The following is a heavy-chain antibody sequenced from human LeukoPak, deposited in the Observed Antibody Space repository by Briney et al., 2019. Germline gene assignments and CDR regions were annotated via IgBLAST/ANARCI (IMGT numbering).Heavy chain of an antibody. J-gene: IGHJ4*02. V-gene: IGHV3-23*01. D-gene: IGHD3-3*01. CDR2: ISGSGGST. CDR1: GFTFSSYA. CDR3: AKAVRFLEWLRGFEYYFDY. Sequence: GGSLRLSCAASGFTFSSYAMSWVRQAPGKGLEWVSAISGSGGSTYYADSVKGRFTISRDNSKNTLYLQMNSLRAEDTAVYYCAKAVRFLEWLRGFEYYFDYWGQGTLVTVSS.